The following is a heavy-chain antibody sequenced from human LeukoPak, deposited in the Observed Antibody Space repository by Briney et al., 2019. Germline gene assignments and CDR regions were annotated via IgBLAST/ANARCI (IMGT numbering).Heavy chain of an antibody. J-gene: IGHJ4*02. CDR1: GFTFSNAC. CDR2: IKSKTDGRTT. V-gene: IGHV3-15*01. D-gene: IGHD1/OR15-1a*01. CDR3: TTDVDGNIDY. Sequence: PGGSLTLSCVASGFTFSNACMNWVCQAPGKGMEWVGRIKSKTDGRTTDYAAPVKGRFTISRDDSKNTLYLQMNSLKTEDTAVYYCTTDVDGNIDYWGQGTLVTVSS.